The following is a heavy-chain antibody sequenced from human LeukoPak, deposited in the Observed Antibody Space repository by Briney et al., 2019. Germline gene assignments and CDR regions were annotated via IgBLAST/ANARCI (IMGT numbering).Heavy chain of an antibody. V-gene: IGHV3-23*01. J-gene: IGHJ4*02. CDR2: ISGGGGST. CDR3: AKGGKWDVTPFDY. D-gene: IGHD1-26*01. Sequence: GSLRLSCAASGFTFTSYSMNWVRQAPGKGLEWVSTISGGGGSTYYADSVKGRFTVSRDNSKNTLYLQVNSLRAEDTAVYYCAKGGKWDVTPFDYWGQGTLVTVSS. CDR1: GFTFTSYS.